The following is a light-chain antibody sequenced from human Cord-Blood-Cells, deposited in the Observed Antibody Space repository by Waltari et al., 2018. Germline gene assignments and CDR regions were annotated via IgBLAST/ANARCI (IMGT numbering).Light chain of an antibody. CDR1: TSDVGGFNY. CDR3: SSYAGSSNVV. Sequence: QSALTQPPSASGSPGQSVPISCTGTTSDVGGFNYVPWYQHHPGNPPKLRIYEFSKRPSGVPDRFSCSKSGNTASLTVSWLQAEDEADYYCSSYAGSSNVVFGGGTKLTVL. V-gene: IGLV2-8*01. J-gene: IGLJ2*01. CDR2: EFS.